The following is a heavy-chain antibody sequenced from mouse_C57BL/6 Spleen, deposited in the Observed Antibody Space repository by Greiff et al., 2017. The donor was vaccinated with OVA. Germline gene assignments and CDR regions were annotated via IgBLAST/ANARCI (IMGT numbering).Heavy chain of an antibody. CDR1: GFTFSSYA. CDR3: ARDHYGSSYAFAY. V-gene: IGHV5-4*01. CDR2: ISDGGSYT. J-gene: IGHJ3*01. D-gene: IGHD1-1*01. Sequence: EVQRVESGGGLVKPGGSLKLSCAASGFTFSSYAMSWVRQTPEKRLEWVATISDGGSYTYYPDNVKGRFTISRDNAKNNMYLQMSHLKSEDTAMYYCARDHYGSSYAFAYWGQGTLVTVSA.